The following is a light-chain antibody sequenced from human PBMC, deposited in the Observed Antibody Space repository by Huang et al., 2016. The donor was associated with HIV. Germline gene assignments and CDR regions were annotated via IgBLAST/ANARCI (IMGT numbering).Light chain of an antibody. CDR3: QQYHSYPGT. Sequence: DIQMTQSPSTLSASVGDRVTITCRASQSIDSYLGWYQQKPGKAPKLLIYDASSLDSGVPSRFSGSGSGTEFTLTISSLQPDNFATYYCQQYHSYPGTFGQGTKVEIK. J-gene: IGKJ1*01. CDR1: QSIDSY. V-gene: IGKV1-5*01. CDR2: DAS.